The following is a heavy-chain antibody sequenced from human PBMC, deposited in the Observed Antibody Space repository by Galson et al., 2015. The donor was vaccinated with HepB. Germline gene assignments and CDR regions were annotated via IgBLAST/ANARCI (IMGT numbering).Heavy chain of an antibody. D-gene: IGHD3-9*01. Sequence: SLRLSCAASGYTFSDYGMHWVRQAPGKGLEWAASIWWDGTHDSYADSVKGRFTVSRDNSKNTVHLEMNGLRLEDTAVYYCAREGPQTGTSSFDIWGLGTMVTVSA. CDR1: GYTFSDYG. CDR2: IWWDGTHD. V-gene: IGHV3-33*01. CDR3: AREGPQTGTSSFDI. J-gene: IGHJ3*02.